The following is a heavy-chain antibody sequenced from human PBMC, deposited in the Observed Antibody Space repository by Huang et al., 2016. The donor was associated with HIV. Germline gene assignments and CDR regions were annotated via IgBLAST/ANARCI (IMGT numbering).Heavy chain of an antibody. CDR3: AREARGLGYCSGGNCDWYFDL. Sequence: QVQLVQSGAEVKKHGSSVKVSCTASGGNFTSDAINWVRQAPGQGLQWMGGCIPCCGTTYYAQKFRDRRTLTADKSTGTDYMDLSSLRAEDTAVYLCAREARGLGYCSGGNCDWYFDLWGRGTLVTVSS. CDR1: GGNFTSDA. D-gene: IGHD2-15*01. V-gene: IGHV1-69*06. CDR2: CIPCCGTT. J-gene: IGHJ2*01.